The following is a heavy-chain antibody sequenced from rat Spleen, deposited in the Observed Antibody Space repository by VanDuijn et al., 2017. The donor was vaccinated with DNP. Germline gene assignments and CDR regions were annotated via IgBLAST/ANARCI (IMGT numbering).Heavy chain of an antibody. V-gene: IGHV5-31*01. CDR1: GFTFNNYW. CDR3: AREGTTGPRGFAY. J-gene: IGHJ3*01. Sequence: EVQLVESGGDLVQPGRSLKLSCVASGFTFNNYWMTWIRQVPGKGLEWVASITSSGGSTYYPDSVKGRFTISRDNAKNTLYLQMNSLRSEDTATYYCAREGTTGPRGFAYWGQGTLVTVSS. D-gene: IGHD1-6*01. CDR2: ITSSGGST.